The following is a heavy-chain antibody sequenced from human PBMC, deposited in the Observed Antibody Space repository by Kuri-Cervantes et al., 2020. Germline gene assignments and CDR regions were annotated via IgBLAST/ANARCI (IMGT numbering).Heavy chain of an antibody. CDR2: IYSGDTT. CDR1: GLTVSNRY. V-gene: IGHV3-53*05. CDR3: ARGCGGNCYRLHY. J-gene: IGHJ4*02. D-gene: IGHD2-21*01. Sequence: GGSLRLSCTASGLTVSNRYMSWVRQAPGKGPEWVSLIYSGDTTYYADSVKGRFTISRDNSKKTLYLQMNSLRVEDTAVYYCARGCGGNCYRLHYWGRGTLVTVSS.